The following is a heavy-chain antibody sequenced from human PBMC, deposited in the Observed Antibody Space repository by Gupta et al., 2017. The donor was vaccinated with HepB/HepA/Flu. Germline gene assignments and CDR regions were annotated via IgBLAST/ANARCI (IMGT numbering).Heavy chain of an antibody. D-gene: IGHD5-24*01. V-gene: IGHV1-69*04. CDR3: ARAAREMATIHYYYGMDV. J-gene: IGHJ6*02. CDR1: GGTFSSYA. Sequence: QVQLVQSGAEVKKPGSSVKVSCKASGGTFSSYAISWVRQAPGQGLEWMGRIIPILGIANYAQKFQGRVTITADKSTSTAYMELSSLRSEDTAVYYCARAAREMATIHYYYGMDVWGQGTTVTVSS. CDR2: IIPILGIA.